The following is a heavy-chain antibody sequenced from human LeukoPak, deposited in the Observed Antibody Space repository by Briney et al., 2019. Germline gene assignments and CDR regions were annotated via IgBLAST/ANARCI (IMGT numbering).Heavy chain of an antibody. Sequence: ASVKVSCKASGYTFTSYYMHWVRQAPGQGLEWMGIINPSGGSTSYAQKFQGRVTMTRDTSTSTVYMELSSLRSEDTAVYYCARENSGGSSVANWGSNFDYWGQGTLVTVSS. CDR1: GYTFTSYY. D-gene: IGHD7-27*01. J-gene: IGHJ4*02. CDR2: INPSGGST. V-gene: IGHV1-46*01. CDR3: ARENSGGSSVANWGSNFDY.